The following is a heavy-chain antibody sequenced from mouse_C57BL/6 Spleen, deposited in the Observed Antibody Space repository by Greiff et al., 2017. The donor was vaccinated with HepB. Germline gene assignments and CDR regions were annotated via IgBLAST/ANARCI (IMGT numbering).Heavy chain of an antibody. V-gene: IGHV1-81*01. CDR2: IYPRSGNT. J-gene: IGHJ2*01. CDR1: GYTFTSYG. Sequence: QVQLQQSGAELARPGASVKLSCKASGYTFTSYGISWVKQRTGQGLEWIGEIYPRSGNTYYNEKFKGKATLTADKSSSTAYMELRSLTSEDSAVYFCARRTFIYDGYYFDYWGQGTTLTVSS. CDR3: ARRTFIYDGYYFDY. D-gene: IGHD2-3*01.